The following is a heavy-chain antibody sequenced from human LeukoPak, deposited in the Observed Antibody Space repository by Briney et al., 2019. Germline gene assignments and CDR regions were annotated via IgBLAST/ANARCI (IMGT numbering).Heavy chain of an antibody. CDR1: GGSISSDGYS. Sequence: PSQTLSLTCAVSGGSISSDGYSWSWIRRPPGKGLEWIGYIYHSGSTYYNPSLKSRVTISVDRSKNQFSLKLSSVTAADTAVYYCARDGTAGDAFDIWGQGTMVTVSS. CDR2: IYHSGST. CDR3: ARDGTAGDAFDI. D-gene: IGHD2-8*02. J-gene: IGHJ3*02. V-gene: IGHV4-30-2*01.